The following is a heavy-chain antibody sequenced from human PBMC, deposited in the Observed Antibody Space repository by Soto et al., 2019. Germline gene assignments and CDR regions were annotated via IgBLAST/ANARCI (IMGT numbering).Heavy chain of an antibody. J-gene: IGHJ4*02. Sequence: SETLSLTCAVSGGSISSGGYSWSWIRQPPGKGLEWIGYIYHSGSTYYNPSLKSRVTISVDRSKNQFSLKLSSVTAADTAVYYCARTVYGDYEGLDYWGQGTLVTVSS. CDR1: GGSISSGGYS. CDR3: ARTVYGDYEGLDY. CDR2: IYHSGST. D-gene: IGHD4-17*01. V-gene: IGHV4-30-2*01.